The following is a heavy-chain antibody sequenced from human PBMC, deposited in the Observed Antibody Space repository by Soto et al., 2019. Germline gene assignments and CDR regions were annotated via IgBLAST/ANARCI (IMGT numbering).Heavy chain of an antibody. Sequence: QVQLVQSGAEVKKPGASVKVSCKASGYTFTSYSISWVRQAPGQGLEWMGWISVYNGNTKYAQDFQGGVTMTTDTSTSTAYMELRSLRSDDTAVYYYARDGVAVTTGISGYWGQGTLVTVSS. V-gene: IGHV1-18*04. D-gene: IGHD4-4*01. J-gene: IGHJ4*02. CDR1: GYTFTSYS. CDR3: ARDGVAVTTGISGY. CDR2: ISVYNGNT.